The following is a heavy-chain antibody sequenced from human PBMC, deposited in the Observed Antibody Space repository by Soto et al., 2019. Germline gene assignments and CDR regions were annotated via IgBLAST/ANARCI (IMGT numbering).Heavy chain of an antibody. Sequence: SETLSLTCAVYGGFFSGYYWGWIRQPPGKGLEWIGEINHSGSTNYNPSLKSRVTISVDTSKNQFSLKLSSVTAADTAVYYCARGEDYYGSGSPGNWFDPWGQGTLVTVSS. CDR3: ARGEDYYGSGSPGNWFDP. V-gene: IGHV4-34*01. J-gene: IGHJ5*02. D-gene: IGHD3-10*01. CDR2: INHSGST. CDR1: GGFFSGYY.